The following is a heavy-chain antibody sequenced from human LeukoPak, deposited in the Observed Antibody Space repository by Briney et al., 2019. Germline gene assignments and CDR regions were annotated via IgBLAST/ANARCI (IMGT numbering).Heavy chain of an antibody. CDR2: IYTSGST. CDR1: GGSISTGSYY. J-gene: IGHJ6*03. V-gene: IGHV4-61*09. CDR3: ARVLGYYYYMDV. Sequence: PSETLSLTCTVSGGSISTGSYYWSWIRQPAGKGLEWIGHIYTSGSTYYNPSLKSRVTISVDTSKNQFSLKLSSVAAADTAVYYCARVLGYYYYMDVWGIGTTVTVSS.